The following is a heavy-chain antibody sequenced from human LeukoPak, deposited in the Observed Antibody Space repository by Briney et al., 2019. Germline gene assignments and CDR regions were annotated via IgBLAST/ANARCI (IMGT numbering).Heavy chain of an antibody. J-gene: IGHJ4*02. CDR2: ISWNGGSS. CDR3: AKDGRNYFDY. V-gene: IGHV3-43D*03. D-gene: IGHD1-26*01. Sequence: GGSLRLSCAASGFTFDDYSMHWVRQAPGKGLEWVSRISWNGGSSYYADSVKGRFTISRDNSKNSLYLQMNSLRAEDTALYYCAKDGRNYFDYWGQGTLVTVSS. CDR1: GFTFDDYS.